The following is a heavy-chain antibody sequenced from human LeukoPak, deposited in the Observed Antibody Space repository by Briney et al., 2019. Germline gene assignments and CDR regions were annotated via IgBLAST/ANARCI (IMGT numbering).Heavy chain of an antibody. Sequence: PSQTLSLTCTVSGGSISSHYWSCIRQPPRKGLEWIGRIYYSGTTNYSPSLESRVTISVDTSKNQFSLKLACVTAADTAIYYCAKGAGGFSYYNWFDPWGQGTLVTVSS. J-gene: IGHJ5*02. V-gene: IGHV4-59*11. CDR1: GGSISSHY. CDR2: IYYSGTT. CDR3: AKGAGGFSYYNWFDP. D-gene: IGHD5-18*01.